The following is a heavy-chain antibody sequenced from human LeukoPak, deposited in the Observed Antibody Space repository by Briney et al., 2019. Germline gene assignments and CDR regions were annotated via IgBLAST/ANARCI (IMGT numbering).Heavy chain of an antibody. CDR2: INPNSGDT. CDR3: ARADTSLVNFSYFGMDV. J-gene: IGHJ6*02. Sequence: ASVKVSCKASGFTFSDYYIHWVRQAPGQGLEWMGWINPNSGDTNYAQKFQGRVTMTRDTSINTAYMELSRLRAGDTAVYYCARADTSLVNFSYFGMDVWGQGTTVTVSS. V-gene: IGHV1-2*02. D-gene: IGHD5-18*01. CDR1: GFTFSDYY.